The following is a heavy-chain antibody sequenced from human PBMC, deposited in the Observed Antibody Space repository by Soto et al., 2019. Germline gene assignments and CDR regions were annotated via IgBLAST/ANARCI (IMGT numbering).Heavy chain of an antibody. Sequence: GGSLRLSCAASGFTFSNAWMNWVRQAPGKGLEWVGRIKSKTDGGTTDYAAPVKGRFTISRDDSKNTLYLQMNSLKTEDTAVYYCTTDGNVDTAMDYYYYYYGMDVWGQGTTVTVSS. CDR1: GFTFSNAW. D-gene: IGHD5-18*01. CDR3: TTDGNVDTAMDYYYYYYGMDV. J-gene: IGHJ6*02. CDR2: IKSKTDGGTT. V-gene: IGHV3-15*07.